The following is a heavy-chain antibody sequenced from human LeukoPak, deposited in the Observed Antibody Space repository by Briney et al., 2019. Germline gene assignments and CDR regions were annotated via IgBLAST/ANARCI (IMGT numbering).Heavy chain of an antibody. D-gene: IGHD6-13*01. J-gene: IGHJ4*02. CDR2: IYYSGST. CDR1: GGSISSSNW. CDR3: ARDQGVAAAGPVSRYFDY. V-gene: IGHV4-4*02. Sequence: PSETLSLTCAVSGGSISSSNWWSWVRQPPGKGLEWIGSIYYSGSTYYNPSLKSRVTISVDTSKNQFSLKLSSVTAADTAVYYCARDQGVAAAGPVSRYFDYWGLGTLVTVSS.